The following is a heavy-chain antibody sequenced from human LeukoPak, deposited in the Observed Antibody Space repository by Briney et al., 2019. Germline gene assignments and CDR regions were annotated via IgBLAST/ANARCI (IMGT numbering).Heavy chain of an antibody. J-gene: IGHJ5*02. CDR1: GFSFSSNW. Sequence: QPGGSLRLSCAAPGFSFSSNWMGWVRQAPGKGLEWVAHIKRDGSQKYYLDSVKGRFTISGDNAKNSLYLQMNSLRVEDTAVYYCARLGLEVGGPNWFDPWGQGTLVTVSS. CDR3: ARLGLEVGGPNWFDP. D-gene: IGHD1-1*01. V-gene: IGHV3-7*01. CDR2: IKRDGSQK.